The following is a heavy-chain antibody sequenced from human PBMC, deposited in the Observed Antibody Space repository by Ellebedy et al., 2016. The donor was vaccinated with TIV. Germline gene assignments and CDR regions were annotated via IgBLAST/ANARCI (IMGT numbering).Heavy chain of an antibody. CDR1: GFPFSSYW. D-gene: IGHD4-23*01. CDR3: ARDPVGVGPAFDV. Sequence: GESLKISCAASGFPFSSYWMHWVRQAPGKGLEWVSSITGSGDNTYYADSVKGRFTISRDNSKNTLYLQMNSLRAEDTAIYYCARDPVGVGPAFDVWGQGTMVTVSS. V-gene: IGHV3-23*01. CDR2: ITGSGDNT. J-gene: IGHJ3*01.